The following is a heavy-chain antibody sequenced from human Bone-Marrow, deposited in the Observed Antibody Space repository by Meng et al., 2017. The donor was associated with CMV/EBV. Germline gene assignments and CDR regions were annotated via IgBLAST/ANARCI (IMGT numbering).Heavy chain of an antibody. Sequence: GGSLRLSCAASGFIFSDYSMNWIRQAPGKGLEWVSSISRDNNYIYYKDSVKGRFTISRDNAKNSLYLQMNSLRAEDTALYYCARGPPGYCSSTSCYGGYFDYWGQGTLVTVSS. J-gene: IGHJ4*02. CDR3: ARGPPGYCSSTSCYGGYFDY. V-gene: IGHV3-21*04. CDR2: ISRDNNYI. D-gene: IGHD2-2*01. CDR1: GFIFSDYS.